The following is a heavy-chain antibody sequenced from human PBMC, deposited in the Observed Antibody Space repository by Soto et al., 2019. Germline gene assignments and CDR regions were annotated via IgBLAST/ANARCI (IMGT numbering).Heavy chain of an antibody. CDR1: GGTFSSYA. CDR3: ARTGGSSGWFDP. D-gene: IGHD6-19*01. Sequence: QVQLVQSGAEVKKPGSSVKVSCKASGGTFSSYAISWVRQAPGQGLEWMGGIIPIFGTANYAQKFQGRVTITADESTSTAYMELGRLRSEDTAVHYCARTGGSSGWFDPWGQGTLVTVSS. CDR2: IIPIFGTA. V-gene: IGHV1-69*12. J-gene: IGHJ5*02.